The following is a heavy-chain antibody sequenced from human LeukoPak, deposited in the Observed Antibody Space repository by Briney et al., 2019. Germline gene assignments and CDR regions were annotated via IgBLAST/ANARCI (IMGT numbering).Heavy chain of an antibody. CDR3: ATAARYYYYMDV. CDR1: GFTVSSNY. CDR2: IYSGGGT. V-gene: IGHV3-66*02. J-gene: IGHJ6*03. D-gene: IGHD6-13*01. Sequence: GGSLRLSCAASGFTVSSNYMSWVRQAPGKGLEWVSVIYSGGGTYYADSVKGRFTISRDNSKNTLYLQMNSLRAEDTAVYYCATAARYYYYMDVWGKGTTVTVSS.